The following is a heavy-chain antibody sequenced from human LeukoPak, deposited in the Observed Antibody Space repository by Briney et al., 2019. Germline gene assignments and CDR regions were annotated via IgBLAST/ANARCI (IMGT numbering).Heavy chain of an antibody. V-gene: IGHV3-23*01. J-gene: IGHJ4*02. CDR1: GFTFSSYV. CDR2: ISGSGGST. CDR3: AKDSTPYSSGWFFDY. D-gene: IGHD6-19*01. Sequence: GGSLRLSCAASGFTFSSYVMSWVRQAPRKGLEWVSAISGSGGSTYYADSVKGRFTISRDNSKNTLYLQMNSLRAEDTAVYYCAKDSTPYSSGWFFDYWGQGTLVTVSS.